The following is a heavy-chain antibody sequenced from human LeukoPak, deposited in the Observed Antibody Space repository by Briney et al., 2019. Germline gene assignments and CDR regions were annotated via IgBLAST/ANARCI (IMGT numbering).Heavy chain of an antibody. V-gene: IGHV1-69*13. J-gene: IGHJ6*03. CDR3: ARVPWFGEPHDYYYYYMDV. D-gene: IGHD3-10*01. CDR1: GGTFSSYA. CDR2: IIPIFGTA. Sequence: SVKVSCKASGGTFSSYAISWVRQAPGQGLEWMGGIIPIFGTANYAQKFQGRVTITADESTSTAYMELSSLRSEDTAVYYCARVPWFGEPHDYYYYYMDVWGKGTTVTISS.